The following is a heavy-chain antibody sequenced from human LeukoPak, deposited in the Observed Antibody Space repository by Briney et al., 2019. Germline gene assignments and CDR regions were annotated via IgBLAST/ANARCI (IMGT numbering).Heavy chain of an antibody. CDR1: GYTFTGYY. J-gene: IGHJ3*02. CDR2: INPNSGGT. Sequence: ASVKVSCKASGYTFTGYYMHWVRQAPGQGLEWMGWINPNSGGTNYAQKFQGWVTMTRDTSISTAYMELSRLRSDDTAVYYCAREGSGWYSGAFDIWGQGTMVTVSS. D-gene: IGHD6-19*01. CDR3: AREGSGWYSGAFDI. V-gene: IGHV1-2*04.